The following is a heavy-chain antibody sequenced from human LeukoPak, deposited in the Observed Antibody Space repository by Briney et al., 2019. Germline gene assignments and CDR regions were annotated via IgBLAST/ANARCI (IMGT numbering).Heavy chain of an antibody. V-gene: IGHV3-23*01. CDR1: GFTFSNYA. J-gene: IGHJ4*02. Sequence: GGSLRRSCAASGFTFSNYAMSWVRQAPGKGLEWVSASSGSGGSTHYADSVKGRFTISRDNSKNTLYLQMNSLRAGDTAVYYCAKYAGLYYSDYWGQGTLVTVSS. D-gene: IGHD2-2*01. CDR2: SSGSGGST. CDR3: AKYAGLYYSDY.